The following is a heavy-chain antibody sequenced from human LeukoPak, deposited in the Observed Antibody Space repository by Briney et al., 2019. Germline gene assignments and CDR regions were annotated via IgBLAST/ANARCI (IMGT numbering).Heavy chain of an antibody. V-gene: IGHV4-30-2*01. Sequence: PSETLSLTCTVSGGSISSGGYYWSWIRQPPGKGLEWIGYIYHSGSTYYNPSLKSRVTISVDRSKNQFSLKLSSVTAADTAVYYCAREGDAFDIWGQGTMVTVSS. CDR2: IYHSGST. J-gene: IGHJ3*02. CDR3: AREGDAFDI. CDR1: GGSISSGGYY.